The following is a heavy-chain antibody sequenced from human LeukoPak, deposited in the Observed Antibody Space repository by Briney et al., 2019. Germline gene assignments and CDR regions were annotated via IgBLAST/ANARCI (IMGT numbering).Heavy chain of an antibody. J-gene: IGHJ3*02. CDR3: ARGYGDGAFDI. D-gene: IGHD4-17*01. CDR2: IYSGGST. CDR1: GFTLINNY. Sequence: PGGSLRLSCAASGFTLINNYMTWVRQAPGKGLEWVSVIYSGGSTYYADSVKGRFTISRDNSKNTLYLQMNSLRAEDTAVYSCARGYGDGAFDIWGQGTMVTVSS. V-gene: IGHV3-66*01.